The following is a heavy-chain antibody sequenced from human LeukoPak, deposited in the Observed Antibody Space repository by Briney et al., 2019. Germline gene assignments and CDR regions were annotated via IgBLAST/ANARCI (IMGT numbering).Heavy chain of an antibody. D-gene: IGHD2-2*01. J-gene: IGHJ6*02. CDR1: GYTFTSYG. V-gene: IGHV1-18*01. CDR3: ARSVNVKPYCNTISCSGEGMDV. Sequence: ASVKVSCKASGYTFTSYGISWVRQAPGQGLEWMGWISAYNGNTNYAQKLQDRVSMTTDTSTSTVYLELRSLRSDDTAVYYCARSVNVKPYCNTISCSGEGMDVWGQGTTVTVSS. CDR2: ISAYNGNT.